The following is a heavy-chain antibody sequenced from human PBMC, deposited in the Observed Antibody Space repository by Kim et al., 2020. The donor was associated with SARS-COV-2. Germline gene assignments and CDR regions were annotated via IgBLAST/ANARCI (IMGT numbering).Heavy chain of an antibody. J-gene: IGHJ6*02. V-gene: IGHV3-7*01. CDR2: IKQDGSEK. D-gene: IGHD3-22*01. CDR1: GFTFSSYW. Sequence: GGSLRLSCAASGFTFSSYWMNWVRQAPGKGLEWVANIKQDGSEKYYVDSVKGRFTISRDNAKNSLYLEMNSLRGEDTAVYYCTRDRWYYDGSGYSYCGLDDCGQGTTVTVSS. CDR3: TRDRWYYDGSGYSYCGLDD.